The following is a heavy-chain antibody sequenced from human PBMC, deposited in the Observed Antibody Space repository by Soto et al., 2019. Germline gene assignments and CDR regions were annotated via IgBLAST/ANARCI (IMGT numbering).Heavy chain of an antibody. V-gene: IGHV4-59*01. CDR1: GGSISSYY. Sequence: PSETLSLTCTVSGGSISSYYWSWIRQPPGKGLEWIGYIYYSGSTNYNPSLKGRVTISVDTSKNQFSLKLSSVTAADTAVYYCARVGYCSGGSCYFSYYYGMDVWGQGTTVTVSS. CDR3: ARVGYCSGGSCYFSYYYGMDV. CDR2: IYYSGST. J-gene: IGHJ6*02. D-gene: IGHD2-15*01.